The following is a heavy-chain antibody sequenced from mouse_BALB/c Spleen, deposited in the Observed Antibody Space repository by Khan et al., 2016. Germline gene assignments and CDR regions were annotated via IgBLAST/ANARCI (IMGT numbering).Heavy chain of an antibody. CDR1: GSAFTSYN. V-gene: IGHV1S135*01. D-gene: IGHD1-1*01. CDR2: IDPYNGGT. Sequence: QLQQPGPELVKPGASVKVSCKASGSAFTSYNMYWVKQSHGKSLEWIGYIDPYNGGTSYNQKFKGKATLTVDKSSSTAYMHLNSLTSEASAVYYCGREGRNSVVAKGLAYRGQGTTLTVSS. J-gene: IGHJ2*01. CDR3: GREGRNSVVAKGLAY.